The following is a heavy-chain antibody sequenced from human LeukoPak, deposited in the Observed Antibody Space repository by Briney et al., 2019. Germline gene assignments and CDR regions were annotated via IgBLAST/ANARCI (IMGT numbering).Heavy chain of an antibody. CDR3: ARDLVDTALASIDY. CDR2: INQDGSER. D-gene: IGHD5-18*01. J-gene: IGHJ4*02. CDR1: GFTFRSYW. V-gene: IGHV3-7*03. Sequence: GGSLRLSCAASGFTFRSYWMSWVRQAPGKGLEWVANINQDGSERYYVDSVRGRFTTSRDNAKNSLYLQMNGLRAEDTAVYNCARDLVDTALASIDYWGQGTLVTVSS.